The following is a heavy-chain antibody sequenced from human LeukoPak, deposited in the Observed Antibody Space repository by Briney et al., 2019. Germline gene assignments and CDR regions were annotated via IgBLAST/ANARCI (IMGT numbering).Heavy chain of an antibody. J-gene: IGHJ4*02. CDR2: ISGSGGST. CDR1: GFTFSSYA. Sequence: GGSLRLSCAASGFTFSSYAMSWVRQAPGKGLEWVSAISGSGGSTYYADSVKGRFTISRDNSKNTLYLQMNSLGAEDTAVYYCAKADDVVVITFFDYWGQGTLVTVSS. V-gene: IGHV3-23*01. CDR3: AKADDVVVITFFDY. D-gene: IGHD3-22*01.